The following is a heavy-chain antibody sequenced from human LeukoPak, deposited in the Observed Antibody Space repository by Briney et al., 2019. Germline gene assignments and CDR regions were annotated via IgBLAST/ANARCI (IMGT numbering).Heavy chain of an antibody. Sequence: GGSLRLSCAASGFTFSSYWMSWVRQAPGKGLEWVANIKQDGSDKNYVDSVKGRFTISRDNAKNSLYLQSLYLQMNSLRAEDTAVYYCASAHYSSFDYWGQGTLVTVSS. D-gene: IGHD3-22*01. V-gene: IGHV3-7*01. CDR1: GFTFSSYW. CDR2: IKQDGSDK. J-gene: IGHJ4*02. CDR3: ASAHYSSFDY.